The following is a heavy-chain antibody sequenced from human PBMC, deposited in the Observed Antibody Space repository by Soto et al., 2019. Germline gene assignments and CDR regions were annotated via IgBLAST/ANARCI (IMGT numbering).Heavy chain of an antibody. CDR3: ARVKGHPPYYYYGMDV. V-gene: IGHV1-8*01. CDR2: MNPNSGNT. Sequence: QVQLVQSGAEVKKPGASVKVSCKASGYTFTSYDINWVRQATGQGLEWMGWMNPNSGNTGYAQKFQGRVTMTSNTSISTAYMELSSLRSEDTAVYYCARVKGHPPYYYYGMDVWGQGTTVTVSS. CDR1: GYTFTSYD. J-gene: IGHJ6*02.